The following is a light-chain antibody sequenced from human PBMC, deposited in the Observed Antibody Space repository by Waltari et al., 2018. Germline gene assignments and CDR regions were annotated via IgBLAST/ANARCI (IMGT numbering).Light chain of an antibody. J-gene: IGLJ3*02. CDR3: LLYYGGLWV. Sequence: QTVVTQEPSVTVSPGGTVTLTCASSTGAVTSGDYANWFQQKHGQAPRSLIFGANNKYSWTPARFSGSLLGGKAALTLSGVQPEDEAEYYCLLYYGGLWVFGGGTKLTVL. V-gene: IGLV7-43*01. CDR1: TGAVTSGDY. CDR2: GAN.